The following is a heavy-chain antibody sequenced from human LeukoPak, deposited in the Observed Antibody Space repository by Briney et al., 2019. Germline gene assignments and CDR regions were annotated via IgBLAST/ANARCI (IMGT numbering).Heavy chain of an antibody. CDR1: GFTFSSYA. CDR2: ISGCGGST. CDR3: AKVWGDIVVVPAAIKGPYYYYMDV. V-gene: IGHV3-23*01. Sequence: PGGSLRLSCAASGFTFSSYAMSWVRQAPGKGLEWVSAISGCGGSTYYADSVKGRFPISRDNSKHTLYLQMNSLRAEDTAVYYCAKVWGDIVVVPAAIKGPYYYYMDVWGKGTTVTVSS. J-gene: IGHJ6*03. D-gene: IGHD2-2*02.